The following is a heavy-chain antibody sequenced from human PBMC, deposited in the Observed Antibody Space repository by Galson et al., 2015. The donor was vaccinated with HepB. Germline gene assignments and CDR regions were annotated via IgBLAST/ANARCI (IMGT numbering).Heavy chain of an antibody. D-gene: IGHD5-18*01. CDR1: GFTFSSYG. Sequence: SLRLSCAASGFTFSSYGMHWVRQAPGKGLEWVAVIWYDGSNKYYADSVKGRFTISRDNSKNTLYLQMNSLRAEDTAVYYCAREGTDTAMVTLVYYYYYYMDVWGKGTTVTVSS. V-gene: IGHV3-33*01. CDR2: IWYDGSNK. CDR3: AREGTDTAMVTLVYYYYYYMDV. J-gene: IGHJ6*03.